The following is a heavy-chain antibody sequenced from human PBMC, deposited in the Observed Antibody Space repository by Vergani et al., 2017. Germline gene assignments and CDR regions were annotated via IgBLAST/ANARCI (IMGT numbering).Heavy chain of an antibody. V-gene: IGHV4-61*02. D-gene: IGHD3-10*01. CDR2: IYTSWST. CDR1: GGSISSGSYY. Sequence: QVQLQESGPGLVKPSQTLSLPCTVSGGSISSGSYYWSWIRQPAGKGLEWVGRIYTSWSTHYNPSLQSRVTISVDTSKNQFSLKLISVTAADTAVYYCAREFPSRVGAAFAYWGQGSLVTVSS. J-gene: IGHJ4*02. CDR3: AREFPSRVGAAFAY.